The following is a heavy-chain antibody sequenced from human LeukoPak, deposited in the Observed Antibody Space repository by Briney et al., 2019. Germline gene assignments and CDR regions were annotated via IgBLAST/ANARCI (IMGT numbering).Heavy chain of an antibody. CDR1: GYTSTSYG. CDR3: AREGVYYDFWSGYTFFDY. D-gene: IGHD3-3*01. J-gene: IGHJ4*02. CDR2: ISAYNDNT. V-gene: IGHV1-18*01. Sequence: ASVKVSCKASGYTSTSYGISWVRQAPGQGLEWMGWISAYNDNTNYAQKLQGRVTMTTDTSTSTAYMELRGLRSDDTAVYYCAREGVYYDFWSGYTFFDYWGQGTLVTVSS.